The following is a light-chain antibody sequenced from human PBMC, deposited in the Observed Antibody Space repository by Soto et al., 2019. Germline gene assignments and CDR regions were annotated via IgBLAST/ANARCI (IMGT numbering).Light chain of an antibody. CDR3: VSFTSSTTYV. CDR2: DLA. CDR1: SSDVGGSNV. J-gene: IGLJ1*01. V-gene: IGLV2-14*03. Sequence: QSVLTQPASVSASPGQSITISCTGTSSDVGGSNVVSWCQQHPGKRPKLIIYDLATRXSGVSXRFYGSQSGXTASLXXSRLQTEDEADYYRVSFTSSTTYVIGSGTKVTVL.